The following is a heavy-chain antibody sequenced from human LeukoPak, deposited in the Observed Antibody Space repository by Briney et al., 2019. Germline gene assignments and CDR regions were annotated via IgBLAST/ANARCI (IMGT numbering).Heavy chain of an antibody. CDR2: ISGSGGST. J-gene: IGHJ4*02. Sequence: GGSLRLSCAASGFTFSSYAMSWVRQAPGKGLEWVSAISGSGGSTYYADSVKGRFTISRDNSKNTLYLQMNSLRAEDTAVYYCAKSDLGEVGAILSLDYWGQGTLVTVSS. V-gene: IGHV3-23*01. CDR3: AKSDLGEVGAILSLDY. D-gene: IGHD1-26*01. CDR1: GFTFSSYA.